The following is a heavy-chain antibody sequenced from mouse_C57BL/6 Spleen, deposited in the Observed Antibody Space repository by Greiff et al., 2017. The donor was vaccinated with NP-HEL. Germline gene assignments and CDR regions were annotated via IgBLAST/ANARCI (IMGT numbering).Heavy chain of an antibody. V-gene: IGHV1-26*01. Sequence: EVQLQQSGPELVKPGASVKISCKASGYTFTDYYMNWVKQSHGKSLEWIGDINPNNGGTSYNQKFKGKATLTVDKSSSTAYMELRSLTSEDSAVYYCARSGYGYLFANWGQGTLVTVSA. CDR2: INPNNGGT. CDR3: ARSGYGYLFAN. J-gene: IGHJ3*01. CDR1: GYTFTDYY. D-gene: IGHD2-2*01.